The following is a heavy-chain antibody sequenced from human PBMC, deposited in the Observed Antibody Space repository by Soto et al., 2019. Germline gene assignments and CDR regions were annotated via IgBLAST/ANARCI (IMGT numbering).Heavy chain of an antibody. CDR1: GGSIIGYY. D-gene: IGHD3-16*01. CDR2: VHYRGNT. J-gene: IGHJ4*02. V-gene: IGHV4-59*12. CDR3: ARVAFGPIDY. Sequence: SETLSLTCTVSGGSIIGYYWSWIREPPGKGLESIGYVHYRGNTDYNPSLKSRVTISVDTSKNQFSLKLTSVTSADTAVYFCARVAFGPIDYWGQGTLVTVSS.